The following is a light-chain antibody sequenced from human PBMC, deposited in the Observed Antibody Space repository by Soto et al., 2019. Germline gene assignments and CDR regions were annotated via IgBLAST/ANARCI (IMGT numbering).Light chain of an antibody. Sequence: EIVVTQSPATLSESPVEGATLYCRANQSVNSDFAWYQQLPGQAPRLLIYGASSRAADIPDRFTGSGSGTEFTLTISRLEPEDFAVYFCQQHRTLGQGTKVDIK. CDR3: QQHRT. V-gene: IGKV3D-15*01. CDR1: QSVNSD. CDR2: GAS. J-gene: IGKJ1*01.